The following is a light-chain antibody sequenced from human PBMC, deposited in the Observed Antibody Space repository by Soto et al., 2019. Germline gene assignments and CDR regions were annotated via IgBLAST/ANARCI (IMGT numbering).Light chain of an antibody. CDR2: EVI. CDR1: TSDIGRYNY. Sequence: QSALTQPASVSGSPGQSITISCTGTTSDIGRYNYVSWYQHHPGKAPKLIIYEVIHRPSGVSDRFSGSKSGDTASLTISGLQADDEAQYYCTSYTRRSALVFGGGTKVTVL. J-gene: IGLJ2*01. CDR3: TSYTRRSALV. V-gene: IGLV2-14*01.